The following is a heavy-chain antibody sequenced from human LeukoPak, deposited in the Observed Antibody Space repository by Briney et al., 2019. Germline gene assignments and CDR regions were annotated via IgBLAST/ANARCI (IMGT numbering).Heavy chain of an antibody. CDR2: MSYDGSNK. J-gene: IGHJ3*02. Sequence: GRSLRLSCAASGFTFSSYAMHWVRQAPGKGLEWVAVMSYDGSNKYYADSVKGRFTISRDNSKNTLSLQMNSLRPEDTAVYYCARDQSGDAFDIWGQGTMVTVSS. D-gene: IGHD1-26*01. CDR3: ARDQSGDAFDI. CDR1: GFTFSSYA. V-gene: IGHV3-30*04.